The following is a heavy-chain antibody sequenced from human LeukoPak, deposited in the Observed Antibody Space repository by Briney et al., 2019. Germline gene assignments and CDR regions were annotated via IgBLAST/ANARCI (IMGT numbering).Heavy chain of an antibody. J-gene: IGHJ3*02. CDR2: INDSGST. CDR3: ARAPRFCSGGSCYSLFVAFDI. V-gene: IGHV4-34*01. D-gene: IGHD2-15*01. Sequence: SETLSLTCAVYGGFFSGYYWSWIRQPPGKGLEWIGEINDSGSTNYNPSLKSRVTMSVDTSKNQFSLKLSSVTAADTAVYYCARAPRFCSGGSCYSLFVAFDIWGQGTMVTVSS. CDR1: GGFFSGYY.